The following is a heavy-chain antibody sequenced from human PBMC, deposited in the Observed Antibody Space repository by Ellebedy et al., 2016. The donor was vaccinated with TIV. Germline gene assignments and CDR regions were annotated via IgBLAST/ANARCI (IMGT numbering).Heavy chain of an antibody. D-gene: IGHD6-19*01. V-gene: IGHV4-39*07. CDR3: ARRPSGYSSGWAFDY. Sequence: SETLSLTCTVSGGSISSSSYYWGWIRQPPGKGLEWIGSIYYSGSTYYNPSLKSRVTISIDTSKNQFSLKLSSVTAADTAVYYCARRPSGYSSGWAFDYWGQGTLVTVSS. J-gene: IGHJ4*02. CDR2: IYYSGST. CDR1: GGSISSSSYY.